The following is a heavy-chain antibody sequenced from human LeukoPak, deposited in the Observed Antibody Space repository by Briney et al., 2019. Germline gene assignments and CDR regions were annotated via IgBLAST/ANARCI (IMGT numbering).Heavy chain of an antibody. J-gene: IGHJ6*03. CDR2: IYHSGST. CDR1: GYSISSGYY. CDR3: ARVPYYYYMDV. V-gene: IGHV4-38-2*02. Sequence: SETLSLTCTVSGYSISSGYYWGWIRQPPGKGLEWIGSIYHSGSTYYNPSLKSRVTISVDTSKNQFSLKLSSVTAADTAVYYCARVPYYYYMDVWGKGTTVTVSS.